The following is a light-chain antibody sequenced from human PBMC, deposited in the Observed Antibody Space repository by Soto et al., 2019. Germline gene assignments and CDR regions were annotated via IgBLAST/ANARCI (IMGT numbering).Light chain of an antibody. CDR1: SSDVGGYNH. J-gene: IGLJ2*01. CDR2: EVS. V-gene: IGLV2-23*02. Sequence: QSALTQPASVSGSPGQSITISCTGSSSDVGGYNHVSWYQQHPGKAPKLMIYEVSNRPSGVSNRFSGSKSANTASLTISGLQPEDAADYYCCSYAGSDTMIFGGGTKLTVL. CDR3: CSYAGSDTMI.